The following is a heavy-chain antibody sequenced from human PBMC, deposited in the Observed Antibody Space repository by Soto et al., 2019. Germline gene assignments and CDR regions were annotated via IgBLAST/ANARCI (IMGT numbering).Heavy chain of an antibody. J-gene: IGHJ5*02. Sequence: QVQLQESGPGLVKPSETLSLTCTVSGGSISSYYWSCIRQPPGKGLEWIGYIYYSGRTNYIPSLKSRVPISVDTSKNQFSLKLSSVTAADTAVYYCARGYCSSTICYIWDNWFDPWGQGTLVTVSS. CDR3: ARGYCSSTICYIWDNWFDP. CDR2: IYYSGRT. V-gene: IGHV4-59*01. D-gene: IGHD2-2*02. CDR1: GGSISSYY.